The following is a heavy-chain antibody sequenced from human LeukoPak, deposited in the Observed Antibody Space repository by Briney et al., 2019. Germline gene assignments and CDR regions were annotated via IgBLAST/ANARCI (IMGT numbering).Heavy chain of an antibody. V-gene: IGHV3-74*01. CDR1: GFTFSSYW. J-gene: IGHJ4*02. Sequence: GGSLRLSCAASGFTFSSYWMHWVRQAPGQGLVWVSRINTDGSSTSYADSVKGRFTISRDNAKNTLYLQMNSLRAEDTAVYYCAKLTTVATPFDYWGQGTLVTVSS. CDR2: INTDGSST. CDR3: AKLTTVATPFDY. D-gene: IGHD4-17*01.